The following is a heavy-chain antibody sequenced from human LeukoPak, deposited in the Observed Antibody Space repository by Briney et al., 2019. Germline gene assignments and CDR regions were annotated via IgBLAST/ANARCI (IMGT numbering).Heavy chain of an antibody. CDR1: GFTFSSYS. D-gene: IGHD6-13*01. J-gene: IGHJ6*03. Sequence: PWGSLRLSCAASGFTFSSYSMNWVRQAPGKGLEWVSVIYSGGSTYYADSVKGRFTISRDNSKNTLYLQMNSLRAEDTAVYYCARGFRAAAGTRYYYYYMDVWGKGTTVTISS. CDR2: IYSGGST. V-gene: IGHV3-66*01. CDR3: ARGFRAAAGTRYYYYYMDV.